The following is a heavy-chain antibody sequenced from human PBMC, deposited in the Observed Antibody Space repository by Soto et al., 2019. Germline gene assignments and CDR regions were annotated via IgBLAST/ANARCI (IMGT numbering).Heavy chain of an antibody. CDR1: GGSFSGYY. J-gene: IGHJ3*02. Sequence: QVQLQQWGAGLLKPSETLSLTGAVYGGSFSGYYRSWIRQPPGKGLEWIGEINHSGSTNYNPSLKSRVTISVDTSKNQFSRKLSSVTAADTAVYYCARGPHDAFDIWGQGTMVTVSS. CDR3: ARGPHDAFDI. V-gene: IGHV4-34*01. CDR2: INHSGST.